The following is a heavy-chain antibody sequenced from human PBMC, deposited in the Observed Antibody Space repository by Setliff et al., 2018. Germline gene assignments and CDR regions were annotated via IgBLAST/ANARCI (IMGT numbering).Heavy chain of an antibody. V-gene: IGHV4-39*01. CDR2: INYSGRN. CDR3: ARQKYWSGYYGEGYYYYMDV. D-gene: IGHD3-3*01. CDR1: GGSFSTSSDY. J-gene: IGHJ6*03. Sequence: SETLSLTCNVSGGSFSTSSDYWGWNRQPPGKGLEWIGGINYSGRNYYNPSLKSRVTIFADTSKNQFSLLLNSVTDADTALYYCARQKYWSGYYGEGYYYYMDVRGKGTTVTVSS.